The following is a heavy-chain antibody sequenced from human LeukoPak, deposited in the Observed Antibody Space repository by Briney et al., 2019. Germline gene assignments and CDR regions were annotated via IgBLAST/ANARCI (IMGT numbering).Heavy chain of an antibody. CDR1: GFTFSSYW. D-gene: IGHD3-22*01. Sequence: PGGSLRLSCAASGFTFSSYWMSWVRQAPGKGLEWVANIKQDGSDKYYVDSVKGRFTVSRDNAKNSLYLQMNSLRAEDTAVYYCARSSTEQYYYDSSGYRDDAFDIWGQGTLVTVSS. CDR3: ARSSTEQYYYDSSGYRDDAFDI. J-gene: IGHJ3*02. V-gene: IGHV3-7*01. CDR2: IKQDGSDK.